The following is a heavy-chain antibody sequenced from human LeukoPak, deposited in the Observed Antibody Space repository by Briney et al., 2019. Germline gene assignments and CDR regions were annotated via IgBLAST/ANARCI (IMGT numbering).Heavy chain of an antibody. J-gene: IGHJ5*02. D-gene: IGHD3-3*01. Sequence: GASVKVSCKASGGTFSSYAISWVRQAPGQGLEWMGRIIPILGIANYAQKFQGRVTITADKSTSTAYMELSSLRSEDTAVYYCARAGFWSGYLDENWFDPWGQGTLVTVPS. CDR1: GGTFSSYA. CDR3: ARAGFWSGYLDENWFDP. CDR2: IIPILGIA. V-gene: IGHV1-69*04.